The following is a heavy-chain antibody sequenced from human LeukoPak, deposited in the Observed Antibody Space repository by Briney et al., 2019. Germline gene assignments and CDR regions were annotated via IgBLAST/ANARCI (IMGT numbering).Heavy chain of an antibody. Sequence: ASVKVSCKASGYIFTSYDINWVRQATGQGLEWMGWMNPNSGNTGYAQKFQGRVTMTRNTSISTAYMELSSLRSEDTAVYYCARAQLLGRYWFDPWGQGTLVTVSS. CDR1: GYIFTSYD. CDR2: MNPNSGNT. D-gene: IGHD2-2*01. CDR3: ARAQLLGRYWFDP. J-gene: IGHJ5*02. V-gene: IGHV1-8*01.